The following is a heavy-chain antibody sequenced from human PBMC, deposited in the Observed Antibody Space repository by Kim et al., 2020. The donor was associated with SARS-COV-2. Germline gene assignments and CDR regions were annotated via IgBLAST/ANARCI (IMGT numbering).Heavy chain of an antibody. Sequence: GGSLRLSCAASGFTFSRRAISWVRQVPGKGLEWFASVNNNNNPYYADSVKGRFTVSRDITKDTLYLQMNSLRADDTALSHSAKEHPSSGWPTFYSWGQGTLFAVA. CDR1: GFTFSRRA. J-gene: IGHJ4*02. V-gene: IGHV3-23*05. CDR2: VNNNNNP. CDR3: AKEHPSSGWPTFYS. D-gene: IGHD6-19*01.